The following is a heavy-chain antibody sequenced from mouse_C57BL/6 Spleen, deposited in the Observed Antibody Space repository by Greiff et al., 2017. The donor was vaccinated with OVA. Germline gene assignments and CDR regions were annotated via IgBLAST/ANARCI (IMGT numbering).Heavy chain of an antibody. J-gene: IGHJ4*01. CDR1: GFTFSDYG. CDR2: ISSGSSTI. Sequence: EVKLVESGGGLVKPGGSLKLSCAASGFTFSDYGMHWVRQAPEKGLEWVAYISSGSSTIYYADTVKGRFTISRDIAKTTLFLQMTSMRSEDTDMSYCARVDLLLPMDYWGQGTSVTVSS. CDR3: ARVDLLLPMDY. D-gene: IGHD1-1*01. V-gene: IGHV5-17*01.